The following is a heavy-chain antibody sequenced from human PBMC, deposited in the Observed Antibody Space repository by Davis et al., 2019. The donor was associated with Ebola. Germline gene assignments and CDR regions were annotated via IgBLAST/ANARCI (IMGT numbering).Heavy chain of an antibody. CDR3: ARDPLRYFDFLPDF. V-gene: IGHV1-2*06. CDR2: INPNGAT. CDR1: GYTFTGYY. J-gene: IGHJ4*02. D-gene: IGHD3-9*01. Sequence: ASVKVSCKASGYTFTGYYIHWVRQAPGQGLEWMGRINPNGATNYAQKFQGRVTMTRDASISTAYMELTSLRSDDTAVYYCARDPLRYFDFLPDFWGQGTLVTVSS.